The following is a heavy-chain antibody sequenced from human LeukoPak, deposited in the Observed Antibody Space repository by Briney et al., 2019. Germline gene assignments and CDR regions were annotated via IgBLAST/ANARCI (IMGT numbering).Heavy chain of an antibody. CDR3: VRDSDGGY. Sequence: GGSLRLSCAASGFTFSTYGIHWVRQAPGKGLEWVAFIRYDGNDKYYADSVKGRFTISRDNSKNTLYLQMNSLGAEDTAVYYCVRDSDGGYWGQGTLVTVPS. CDR1: GFTFSTYG. D-gene: IGHD2-21*02. CDR2: IRYDGNDK. J-gene: IGHJ4*02. V-gene: IGHV3-30*02.